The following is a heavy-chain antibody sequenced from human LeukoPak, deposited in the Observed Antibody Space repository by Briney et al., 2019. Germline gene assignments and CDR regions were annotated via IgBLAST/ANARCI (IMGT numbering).Heavy chain of an antibody. D-gene: IGHD5-18*01. Sequence: SETLSLTCTVSGGSISSSSYYWGWIRQPPGKGLEWIGSIYYSGSTYYNPSLKSRVTISVDTSKNQFSLKLSSVTAADTAVYYCASVDGNSSPDAFDIWGQGTMVTVSS. CDR3: ASVDGNSSPDAFDI. J-gene: IGHJ3*02. CDR1: GGSISSSSYY. V-gene: IGHV4-39*01. CDR2: IYYSGST.